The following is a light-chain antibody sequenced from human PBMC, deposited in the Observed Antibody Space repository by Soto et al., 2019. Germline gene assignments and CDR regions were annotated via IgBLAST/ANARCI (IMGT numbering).Light chain of an antibody. Sequence: EIVLTQSPDTLSLSPGERATLSCRASQSVSSDYLVWYQQKPGLPPRLLIYGASRRATGIPARVSGSGSGTEFTLTISSLQSEDFAVYFCQQYNNWPQTFGQGTKVDIK. CDR3: QQYNNWPQT. V-gene: IGKV3D-15*01. CDR1: QSVSSD. J-gene: IGKJ1*01. CDR2: GAS.